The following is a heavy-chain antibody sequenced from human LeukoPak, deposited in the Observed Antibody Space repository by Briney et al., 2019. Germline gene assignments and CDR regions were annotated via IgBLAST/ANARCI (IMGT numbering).Heavy chain of an antibody. J-gene: IGHJ4*02. V-gene: IGHV1-18*04. CDR2: ISAYNGNT. CDR1: GYTFTSYY. CDR3: ARDSEYKSSGYYLQIDY. Sequence: GASVKVSCKASGYTFTSYYMHWVRQAPGQGLEWMGWISAYNGNTNYAQKLQGRVTMTTDTSTSTAYMELRSLRSDDTAVYYCARDSEYKSSGYYLQIDYWGQGTLVTVSS. D-gene: IGHD3-22*01.